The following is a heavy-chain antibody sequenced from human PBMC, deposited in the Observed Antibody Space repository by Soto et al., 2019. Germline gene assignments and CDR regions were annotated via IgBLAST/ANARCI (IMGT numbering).Heavy chain of an antibody. CDR3: ARLYCSSTSCSHPDYYYGMDV. CDR2: ISYDGSNK. D-gene: IGHD2-2*01. V-gene: IGHV3-30-3*01. Sequence: QVQLVESGGGVVQPGRSLRLSCAASGFTFSSYAMHWVRQAPGKGLEWVEVISYDGSNKYYADSVKGRFTISRDNSKNTLYLQMNSLRAEDTAVYYCARLYCSSTSCSHPDYYYGMDVWGLGTTVTVSS. J-gene: IGHJ6*02. CDR1: GFTFSSYA.